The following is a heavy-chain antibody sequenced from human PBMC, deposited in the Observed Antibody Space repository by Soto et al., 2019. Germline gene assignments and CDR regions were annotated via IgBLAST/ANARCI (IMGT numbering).Heavy chain of an antibody. J-gene: IGHJ4*02. Sequence: GGSLRLSCAASGFTVSRSYMTWVRQAPGKGLEWVSTIYSGGGTYYTGSVKGRFTIFRDNFKNTLYLHMNSLRAEDSAVYYCARAVWNDSLPTSWGQGTLVTVSS. CDR2: IYSGGGT. D-gene: IGHD3-16*01. V-gene: IGHV3-53*01. CDR1: GFTVSRSY. CDR3: ARAVWNDSLPTS.